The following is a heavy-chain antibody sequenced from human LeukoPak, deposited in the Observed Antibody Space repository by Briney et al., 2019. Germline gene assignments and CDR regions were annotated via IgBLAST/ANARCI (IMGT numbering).Heavy chain of an antibody. CDR2: IYSGGST. V-gene: IGHV3-53*01. Sequence: GGSLRLSCAASGFTVSSNYMSWVRQAPGKGLEWVSVIYSGGSTFYADSVKGRFSISRDNSKNTLYLQMNSLRAEDTAVYYCARLTVSGQLDFWGQGTLVTVSS. D-gene: IGHD6-19*01. CDR3: ARLTVSGQLDF. J-gene: IGHJ1*01. CDR1: GFTVSSNY.